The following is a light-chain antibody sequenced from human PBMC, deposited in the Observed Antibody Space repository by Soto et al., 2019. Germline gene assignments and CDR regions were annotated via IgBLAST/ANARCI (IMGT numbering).Light chain of an antibody. CDR1: QSISSN. CDR2: GAS. V-gene: IGKV3-15*01. CDR3: HQYNNWPPGT. Sequence: EIVMTQSPATLSVSPGERATLSCRASQSISSNLAWYQQKPGQAPSLLLYGASTRATGIPARFSGSGSGTDFTLTISSLQSEDFAFYYCHQYNNWPPGTFGQGTKLEIK. J-gene: IGKJ2*02.